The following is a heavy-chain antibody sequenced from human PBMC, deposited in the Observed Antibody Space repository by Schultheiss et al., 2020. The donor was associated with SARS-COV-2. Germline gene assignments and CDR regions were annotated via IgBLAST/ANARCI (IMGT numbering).Heavy chain of an antibody. V-gene: IGHV4-59*12. J-gene: IGHJ6*02. CDR2: VYYSGSP. CDR1: GGAISTYY. Sequence: SQTLSLTCTVSGGAISTYYGSWIRQPPGKGLEWIGNVYYSGSPNYNPSLKSRVTISADTSKNQFSLKLSSVTAADTAVYYCARGDYDFWSGYSHGMDVWGQGTTVTVSS. D-gene: IGHD3-3*01. CDR3: ARGDYDFWSGYSHGMDV.